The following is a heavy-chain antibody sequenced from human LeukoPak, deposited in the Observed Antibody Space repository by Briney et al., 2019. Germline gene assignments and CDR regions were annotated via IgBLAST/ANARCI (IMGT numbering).Heavy chain of an antibody. Sequence: GGSLRLSCAASGFTFIDYSMNWVRQAPGKGLEWISYVGISSGNTKYADSVKGRFTISGDSAKNSVFLQMNSLRVEDTAVYYCARAHPYAFENGGQEPRVTVPS. CDR2: VGISSGNT. CDR1: GFTFIDYS. V-gene: IGHV3-48*04. D-gene: IGHD4-17*01. CDR3: ARAHPYAFEN. J-gene: IGHJ4*02.